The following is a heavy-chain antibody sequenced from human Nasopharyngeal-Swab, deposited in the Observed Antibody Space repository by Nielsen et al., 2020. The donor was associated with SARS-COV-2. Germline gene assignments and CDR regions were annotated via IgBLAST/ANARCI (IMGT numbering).Heavy chain of an antibody. D-gene: IGHD3-22*01. CDR1: GFIFSNYS. V-gene: IGHV3-21*01. Sequence: GGSLRLSCAASGFIFSNYSMIWVRQAPGKGLEWVSAISSSSTYIYYADSVKGRFTISRDNAENSLYLQMNSLRADDSAVYYCARRYYYDSSDYYPLDYWGQGTLVTVSS. CDR3: ARRYYYDSSDYYPLDY. CDR2: ISSSSTYI. J-gene: IGHJ4*02.